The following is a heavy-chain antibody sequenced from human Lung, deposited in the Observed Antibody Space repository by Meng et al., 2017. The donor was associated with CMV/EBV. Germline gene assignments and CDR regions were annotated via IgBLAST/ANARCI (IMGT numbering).Heavy chain of an antibody. J-gene: IGHJ3*02. D-gene: IGHD3-3*01. CDR1: GFNFSGSP. V-gene: IGHV3-73*01. Sequence: GESLKISCTVSGFNFSGSPIHWVRQAPGSGLEWVARIRNKARNYATVYATSVKGRFTISREDSERTAYLQMNSLTTEDTAVYYCASSDPYSESWINYYGAVDMWGQGTVVTVSS. CDR3: ASSDPYSESWINYYGAVDM. CDR2: IRNKARNYAT.